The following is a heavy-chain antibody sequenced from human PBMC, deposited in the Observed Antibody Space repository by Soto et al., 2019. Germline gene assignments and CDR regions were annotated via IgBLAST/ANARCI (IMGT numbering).Heavy chain of an antibody. Sequence: EVQLLESGGGLVQPGGSLRLSCAASGFTFSSYAMSWVRQTPGKGLEWVSTLSGSGGTTYYADSVKGQFTISRDNSKSTLYLQMNSLRAEDTAVYYCARSDWFDPWGQGTLVTVSS. J-gene: IGHJ5*02. CDR3: ARSDWFDP. CDR2: LSGSGGTT. V-gene: IGHV3-23*01. CDR1: GFTFSSYA.